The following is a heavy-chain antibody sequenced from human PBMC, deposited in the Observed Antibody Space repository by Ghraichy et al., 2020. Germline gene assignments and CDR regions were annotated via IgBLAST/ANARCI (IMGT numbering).Heavy chain of an antibody. CDR2: IIPIFGTA. J-gene: IGHJ6*02. CDR1: GGTFSSYA. D-gene: IGHD1-1*01. Sequence: SVKVSCKASGGTFSSYAISWVRQAPGQGLEWMGGIIPIFGTANYAQKFQGRVTITVDESTSTAYMELSSLRSEDTAVYYCARGNNWNDFFSWKRYYYGMDVWGQGTTVTVSS. V-gene: IGHV1-69*13. CDR3: ARGNNWNDFFSWKRYYYGMDV.